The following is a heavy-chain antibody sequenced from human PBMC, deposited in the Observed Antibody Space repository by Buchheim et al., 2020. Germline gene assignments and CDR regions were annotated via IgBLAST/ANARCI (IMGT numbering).Heavy chain of an antibody. Sequence: QVQLQQWGAGLLKPSETLSLTCAVYGGSFSGYYWSWIRQPPGKGLEWIGEINHSGSTNYNPSLKSRVTISVDTSKNQFSLKLNSVTAADTAVYYCARGYYDFWSGYPEYYFDYWGQGTL. D-gene: IGHD3-3*01. CDR3: ARGYYDFWSGYPEYYFDY. CDR2: INHSGST. CDR1: GGSFSGYY. J-gene: IGHJ4*02. V-gene: IGHV4-34*01.